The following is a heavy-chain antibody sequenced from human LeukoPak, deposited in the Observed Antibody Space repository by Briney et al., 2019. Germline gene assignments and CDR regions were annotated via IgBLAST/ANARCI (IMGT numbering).Heavy chain of an antibody. CDR3: ARVVKYRSGPLTDLLPYYFDY. Sequence: ASVKVSCKASGYTFTDYYMHWVRQAPGQRLEWMGWINAGNGNTKYSQEFQGRVTITRDTSASTAYMELSSLRPEDMAVYYCARVVKYRSGPLTDLLPYYFDYWGQGTLVTVSS. CDR2: INAGNGNT. D-gene: IGHD6-19*01. J-gene: IGHJ4*02. V-gene: IGHV1-3*03. CDR1: GYTFTDYY.